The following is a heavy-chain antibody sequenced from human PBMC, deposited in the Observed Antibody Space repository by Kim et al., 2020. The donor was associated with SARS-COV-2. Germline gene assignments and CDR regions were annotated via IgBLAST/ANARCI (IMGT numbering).Heavy chain of an antibody. CDR2: IYSGGST. Sequence: GGSLRLSCAASGVTVSSNYMSWVRQAPGKGLEWVSVIYSGGSTYYSDSAQSRCTITSDNSKNTPQLQMNSLRAEDKAVEYYSRDYSWGSHGWADGSDIWG. D-gene: IGHD3-16*01. V-gene: IGHV3-53*01. J-gene: IGHJ3*02. CDR3: SRDYSWGSHGWADGSDI. CDR1: GVTVSSNY.